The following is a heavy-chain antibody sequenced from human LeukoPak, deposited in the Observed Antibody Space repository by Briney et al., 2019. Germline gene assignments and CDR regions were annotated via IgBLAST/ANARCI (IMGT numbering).Heavy chain of an antibody. J-gene: IGHJ4*02. V-gene: IGHV3-30*04. CDR1: GFAFSKFA. CDR2: VSYDGSYK. Sequence: GGSLRLSCAAAGFAFSKFAMHWVRQAPGKGLEWVAVVSYDGSYKYYADSVKGRFTISRDNSKNTLYLQMNSLRAEDTAVYYCARAPGYGAAYYFDYWGQGTLVTVSS. CDR3: ARAPGYGAAYYFDY. D-gene: IGHD1-1*01.